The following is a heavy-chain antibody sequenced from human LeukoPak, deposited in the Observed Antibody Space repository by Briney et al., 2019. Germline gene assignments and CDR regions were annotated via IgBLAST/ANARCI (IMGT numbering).Heavy chain of an antibody. Sequence: GGSLRLSCAASGFTFSDYYMSWIRQAPGKGLEWVSDINWNGGRTGYADYVKGRFTISRDDAKNSLYLQMNNLRADDTAFYYCARSTTGLFSYWGQGTLVTVSS. V-gene: IGHV3-20*04. J-gene: IGHJ4*02. CDR2: INWNGGRT. D-gene: IGHD3-22*01. CDR3: ARSTTGLFSY. CDR1: GFTFSDYY.